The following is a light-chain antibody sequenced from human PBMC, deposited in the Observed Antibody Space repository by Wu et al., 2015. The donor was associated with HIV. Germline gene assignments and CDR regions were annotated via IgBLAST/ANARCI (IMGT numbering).Light chain of an antibody. CDR3: QSVWSSTPYT. J-gene: IGKJ2*01. V-gene: IGKV3-20*01. CDR1: QSVSSDY. CDR2: GAS. Sequence: EIVLTQSPGTLSLSPGARATLSCRASQSVSSDYFAWYQQRPGQAPRLLIFGASSRATGIPDRFSGSGSGTDFTLTISRLEPEDLCSYYCQSVWSSTPYT.